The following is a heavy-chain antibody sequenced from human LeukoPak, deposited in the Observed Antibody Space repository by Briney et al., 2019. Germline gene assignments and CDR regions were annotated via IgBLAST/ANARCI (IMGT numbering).Heavy chain of an antibody. J-gene: IGHJ6*02. CDR2: INHSGST. CDR3: ARGQFITMVRGVKYYYYYGMDV. V-gene: IGHV4-34*01. Sequence: PSETLSLTCAVYGGSFSGYYWSWIRQPPGKGLEWIGEINHSGSTNYNPSLKSRVTISVDTSKNQFSLKLSSVTAADTAVYYCARGQFITMVRGVKYYYYYGMDVWGQGTTVTVSS. CDR1: GGSFSGYY. D-gene: IGHD3-10*01.